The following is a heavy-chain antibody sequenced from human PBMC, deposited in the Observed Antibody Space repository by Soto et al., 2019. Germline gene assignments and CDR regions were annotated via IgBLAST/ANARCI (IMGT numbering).Heavy chain of an antibody. J-gene: IGHJ6*02. D-gene: IGHD6-19*01. Sequence: PGGSLRLSCAASGFTFSSYAMHWVRQAPGKGLEWVAVISYDGSNKYYADSVKGRFTISRDNSKNTLYLQINSLRAEDTAVYYCARDREWLASFYYYYGMDVWGQGTTVTVSS. CDR1: GFTFSSYA. V-gene: IGHV3-30-3*01. CDR2: ISYDGSNK. CDR3: ARDREWLASFYYYYGMDV.